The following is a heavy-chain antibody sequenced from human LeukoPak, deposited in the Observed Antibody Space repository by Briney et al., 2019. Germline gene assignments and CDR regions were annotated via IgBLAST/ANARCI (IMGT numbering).Heavy chain of an antibody. Sequence: SETLSLTCTVSGGSISSYYWSWIRQPPGKGLEWIGYTHHSGSTSYNPSLRSRVTISVDKSKNQFFLKLSSVTATDTAVYYCARRVHSNSWSSYFDYWGQETLVTVSS. CDR3: ARRVHSNSWSSYFDY. V-gene: IGHV4-59*01. J-gene: IGHJ4*02. CDR1: GGSISSYY. D-gene: IGHD6-13*01. CDR2: THHSGST.